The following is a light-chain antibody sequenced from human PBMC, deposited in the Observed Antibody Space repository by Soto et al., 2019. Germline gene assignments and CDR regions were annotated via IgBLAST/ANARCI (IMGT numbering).Light chain of an antibody. CDR2: AAS. CDR3: QQSYSMPYT. Sequence: DVQMTQSPSSLSASVGDRVTITCRTSQNIATYLNWYQHKPGRAPNLLIYAASSLQSGVLSRFSGSGSGTDFTLTISSLQPEDFATYYCQQSYSMPYTFGQGTRLEIK. J-gene: IGKJ2*01. V-gene: IGKV1-39*01. CDR1: QNIATY.